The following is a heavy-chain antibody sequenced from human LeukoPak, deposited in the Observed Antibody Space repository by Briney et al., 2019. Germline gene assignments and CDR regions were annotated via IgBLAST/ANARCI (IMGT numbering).Heavy chain of an antibody. J-gene: IGHJ4*02. Sequence: ASVKVSCKASGYTFTSYGITWVRQAPGLGLEWMGWINPYNAYTNYAQKLQGRVTMTTDTSTSTAYMELRSLRSDDTAVYYCARAQTTPDFWGQGTLVTVSS. CDR1: GYTFTSYG. CDR2: INPYNAYT. CDR3: ARAQTTPDF. V-gene: IGHV1-18*01. D-gene: IGHD4-17*01.